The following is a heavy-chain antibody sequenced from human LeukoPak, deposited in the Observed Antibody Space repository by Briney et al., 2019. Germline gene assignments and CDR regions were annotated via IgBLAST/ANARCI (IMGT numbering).Heavy chain of an antibody. CDR3: ARRHVSDYYYYMDV. CDR2: IYTSGST. D-gene: IGHD5/OR15-5a*01. V-gene: IGHV4-4*07. Sequence: SETLSLTCTVSGGSISSYYWSWIRQPAGKGLEWIGRIYTSGSTNYNPSLKSRVTISVDTSKNQFSLKLSSVTAADTAVYYCARRHVSDYYYYMDVWGKGTTVTISS. CDR1: GGSISSYY. J-gene: IGHJ6*03.